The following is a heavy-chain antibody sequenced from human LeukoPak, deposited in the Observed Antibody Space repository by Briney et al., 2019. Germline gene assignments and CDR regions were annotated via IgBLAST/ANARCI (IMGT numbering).Heavy chain of an antibody. CDR1: GGSISSGDYY. CDR2: IYYSGST. D-gene: IGHD2-2*01. Sequence: SETLSLTCTVSGGSISSGDYYWSWIRQPPGKGLEWIGYIYYSGSTYYNPSLKSRVTISVDTSKNQFSLKLSSVTPEDTAVYYCARRLTQYGCFDPWGQGILVTVSS. CDR3: ARRLTQYGCFDP. J-gene: IGHJ5*02. V-gene: IGHV4-30-4*01.